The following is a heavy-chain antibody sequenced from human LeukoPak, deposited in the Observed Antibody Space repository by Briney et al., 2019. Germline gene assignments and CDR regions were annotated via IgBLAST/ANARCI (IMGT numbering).Heavy chain of an antibody. J-gene: IGHJ4*02. CDR2: ISSGGGSI. CDR3: AREVRGTYLDY. V-gene: IGHV3-48*02. Sequence: GGSLRLSCAASGFTFSSYTMNWVRQAPGQGLEWVSYISSGGGSISYADSVKGRFSISRDNAKNSLYLQMNRLRDDDTAVYFCAREVRGTYLDYWGQGTLVTVSS. D-gene: IGHD4/OR15-4a*01. CDR1: GFTFSSYT.